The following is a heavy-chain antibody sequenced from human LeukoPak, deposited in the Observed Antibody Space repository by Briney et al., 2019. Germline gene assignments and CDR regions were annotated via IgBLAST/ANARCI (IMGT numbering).Heavy chain of an antibody. CDR2: ISSSGSTT. V-gene: IGHV3-11*04. J-gene: IGHJ4*02. D-gene: IGHD2-8*01. CDR3: ARVGSCTNGVCYNPFDY. CDR1: GFIFSDYY. Sequence: GGSLRLSCAASGFIFSDYYMSWIRQAPGKGLERVSYISSSGSTTYYADSVKGRFTISRDNAKNSLYLQMNSLRAEDTAVYYCARVGSCTNGVCYNPFDYWGQGTLVTVSS.